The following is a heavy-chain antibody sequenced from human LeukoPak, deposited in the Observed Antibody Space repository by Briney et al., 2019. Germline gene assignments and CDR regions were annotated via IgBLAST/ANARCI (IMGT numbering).Heavy chain of an antibody. J-gene: IGHJ4*02. CDR1: GYSISSGYY. D-gene: IGHD3-10*01. CDR2: IYHSGST. V-gene: IGHV4-38-2*01. Sequence: PSETLSLTCAVSGYSISSGYYWGWIRQPPGKGLEWIGSIYHSGSTYYNPSLKSRVTISVDTSKNQSSLKLSSVTAADTAVYYCARRGGSGSYYPFDYWGQGTLVTVSS. CDR3: ARRGGSGSYYPFDY.